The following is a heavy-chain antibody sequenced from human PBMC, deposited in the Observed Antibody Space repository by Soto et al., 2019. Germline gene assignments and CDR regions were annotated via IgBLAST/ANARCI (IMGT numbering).Heavy chain of an antibody. CDR3: AQGKISTTGLNY. J-gene: IGHJ4*02. CDR1: GFTFSSYA. V-gene: IGHV3-23*01. CDR2: ISNSGGST. D-gene: IGHD1-1*01. Sequence: LRLSCAASGFTFSSYAMSWAGQAPGKGLEWVSSISNSGGSTYHADSVKGRFTISRDDSEKTLYLQMNSLRVEDAAIYFCAQGKISTTGLNYWGQGTLVTVS.